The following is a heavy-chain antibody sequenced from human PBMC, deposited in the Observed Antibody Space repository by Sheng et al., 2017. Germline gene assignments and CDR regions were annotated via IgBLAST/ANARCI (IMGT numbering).Heavy chain of an antibody. Sequence: QVQLVESGGGVVQPERSLRLSCAASGFMFSSYGMHWVRQTPAKGLEWVAFISYDGSNKKCEDSVEGRFAISRDNSKNTLYLQMNSLRVEDTAVYYCARGIGYTGLHYFDYWGQGTPVTVSS. J-gene: IGHJ4*02. CDR3: ARGIGYTGLHYFDY. CDR2: ISYDGSNK. CDR1: GFMFSSYG. V-gene: IGHV3-30*03. D-gene: IGHD5-12*01.